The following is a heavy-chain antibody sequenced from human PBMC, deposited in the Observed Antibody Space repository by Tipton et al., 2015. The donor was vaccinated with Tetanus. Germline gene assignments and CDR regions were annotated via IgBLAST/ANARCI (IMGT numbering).Heavy chain of an antibody. D-gene: IGHD3-10*01. CDR1: GFTVSSNY. V-gene: IGHV3-53*01. J-gene: IGHJ6*02. Sequence: SLRLSCAASGFTVSSNYMSWVRQAPGKGLEWVSVIYSDGSTYYADSVKGRFTISRDNSKNTLYLQMNSLRAEDTAVYYCAKDGYYGSNYYYGMDVWGQGTTVTVSS. CDR3: AKDGYYGSNYYYGMDV. CDR2: IYSDGST.